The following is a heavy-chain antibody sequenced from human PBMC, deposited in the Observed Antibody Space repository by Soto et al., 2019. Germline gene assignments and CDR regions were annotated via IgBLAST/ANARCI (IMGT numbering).Heavy chain of an antibody. CDR3: ARVWGGAFDI. CDR1: GGSIISYY. Sequence: SETLSLTCTVSGGSIISYYWSWIRQPPGKGLEWIGYIYYSGSTNYNPSLKSRVTISVDTSKNQFSLKLSSVTAADTAVYYCARVWGGAFDIWGQGTMVTVSS. V-gene: IGHV4-59*01. J-gene: IGHJ3*02. CDR2: IYYSGST. D-gene: IGHD3-10*01.